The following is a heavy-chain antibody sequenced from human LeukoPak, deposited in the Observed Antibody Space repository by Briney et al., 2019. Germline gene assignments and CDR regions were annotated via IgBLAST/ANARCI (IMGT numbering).Heavy chain of an antibody. J-gene: IGHJ5*02. Sequence: GGSLRLSCAASGFTFSSYAMSWVRQAPGKGLEWVSAISGSGGSTYYADSVKGRFTISRDNIDNVVYLQMSSLRAEDTAVYYRARVAVAGPTGWFDPWGQGTLVTVSS. CDR3: ARVAVAGPTGWFDP. D-gene: IGHD6-13*01. CDR2: ISGSGGST. CDR1: GFTFSSYA. V-gene: IGHV3-23*01.